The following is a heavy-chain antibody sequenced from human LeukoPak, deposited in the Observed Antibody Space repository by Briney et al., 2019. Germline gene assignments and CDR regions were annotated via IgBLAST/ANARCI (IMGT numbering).Heavy chain of an antibody. CDR2: IYYSGST. D-gene: IGHD3-9*01. CDR3: ALRYFDRDY. J-gene: IGHJ4*02. CDR1: GGSISSSNYY. Sequence: PSETLSLTCTVSGGSISSSNYYWVWIRQPPGKGLEWVGSIYYSGSTYYNPSLKSRVTISVDTSKNQFFLKLSSVTAADTAVYYCALRYFDRDYWGQGTLVTVSS. V-gene: IGHV4-39*01.